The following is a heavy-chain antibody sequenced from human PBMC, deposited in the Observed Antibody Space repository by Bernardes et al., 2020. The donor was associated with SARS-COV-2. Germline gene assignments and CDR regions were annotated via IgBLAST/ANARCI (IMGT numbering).Heavy chain of an antibody. CDR1: GDSIDYSSFY. Sequence: SETLSLTCTVSGDSIDYSSFYWGWIRQPPGQGLEWIGSINYSRSTYYNPSLKGRVTISVDTYKNQFYLEVDYVTAADTAVYVCARQGGSGYNLPSFIDYWGQGTRVTVSS. J-gene: IGHJ4*02. D-gene: IGHD6-25*01. CDR2: INYSRST. CDR3: ARQGGSGYNLPSFIDY. V-gene: IGHV4-39*01.